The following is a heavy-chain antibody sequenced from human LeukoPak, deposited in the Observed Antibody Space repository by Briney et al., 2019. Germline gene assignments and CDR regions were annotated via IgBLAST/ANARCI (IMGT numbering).Heavy chain of an antibody. CDR3: AKDNQLPYLEGYSYGYGVFDY. Sequence: GGSLRLSCAASGFTFSSYAMSWVRQAPGKGLEWVSAISGSGGSTYYADSVKGRFTISRDNSKNTLYLQMNSLRAEDTAVYYCAKDNQLPYLEGYSYGYGVFDYWGQGTLVTVSS. V-gene: IGHV3-23*01. CDR2: ISGSGGST. J-gene: IGHJ4*02. CDR1: GFTFSSYA. D-gene: IGHD5-18*01.